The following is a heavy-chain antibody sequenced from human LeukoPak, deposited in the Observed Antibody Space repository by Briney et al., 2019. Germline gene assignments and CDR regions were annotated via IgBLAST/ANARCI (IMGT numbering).Heavy chain of an antibody. CDR1: GYTFTSYG. J-gene: IGHJ3*02. CDR3: AGCGGDCYWAFDI. V-gene: IGHV1-18*01. Sequence: ASVKVSCKASGYTFTSYGISWVRQAPGQGLEWMGWISAYNGNTNYAQKFQGRVTITRDTSASTAYMELSSLRSEDTAVYYCAGCGGDCYWAFDIWGQGTTVTVSS. D-gene: IGHD2-21*02. CDR2: ISAYNGNT.